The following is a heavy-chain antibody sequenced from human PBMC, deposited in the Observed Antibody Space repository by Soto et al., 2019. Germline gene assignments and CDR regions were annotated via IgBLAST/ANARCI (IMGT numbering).Heavy chain of an antibody. J-gene: IGHJ6*02. D-gene: IGHD4-4*01. CDR1: GFTFSSYS. CDR2: ISSSSSTI. Sequence: GGSLRLSCAASGFTFSSYSMNWVRQAPGKGLEWVSYISSSSSTIYYADSVKGRFTISRDNAKNSLYLQMNSLRDEDTAVYYFARDVVSNSDYYYYGMDVWGQGTTVTVSS. CDR3: ARDVVSNSDYYYYGMDV. V-gene: IGHV3-48*02.